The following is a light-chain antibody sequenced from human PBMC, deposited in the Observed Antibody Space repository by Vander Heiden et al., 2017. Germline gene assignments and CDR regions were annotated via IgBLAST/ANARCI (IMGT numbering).Light chain of an antibody. Sequence: QSALTQPASVSRSPGQSITISCTGTSSDVGAFNFVSWHQQHPGKAPKLMIYDVSDRPSGVSNRFSGSKSGNTASLTISGLQAEDEADYYCSSYASSITLVFGGGTKLTVL. CDR3: SSYASSITLV. J-gene: IGLJ3*02. CDR2: DVS. CDR1: SSDVGAFNF. V-gene: IGLV2-14*03.